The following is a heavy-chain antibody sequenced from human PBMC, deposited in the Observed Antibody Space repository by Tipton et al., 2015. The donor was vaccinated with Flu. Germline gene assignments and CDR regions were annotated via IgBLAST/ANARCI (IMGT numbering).Heavy chain of an antibody. D-gene: IGHD5-12*01. CDR1: GFIFTNYG. V-gene: IGHV1-18*01. CDR3: ARAGPRRDTINHSDY. CDR2: ISVYNDNT. J-gene: IGHJ4*02. Sequence: QLVQSGGEVKKPGASVKISCKASGFIFTNYGIGWVRQAPGQGLEWMGWISVYNDNTKFAQKFRDRVTMITDTSTTTTYMELRSLRSDDTAVYYCARAGPRRDTINHSDYWGQGTLVTVSS.